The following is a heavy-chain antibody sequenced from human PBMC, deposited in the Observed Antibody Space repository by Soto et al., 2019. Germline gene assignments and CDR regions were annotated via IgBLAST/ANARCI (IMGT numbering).Heavy chain of an antibody. CDR2: SYYNGTT. D-gene: IGHD5-12*01. J-gene: IGHJ4*02. CDR1: GDSISSYY. CDR3: ARHKEIVGTVIFDQ. Sequence: QVQLQESGPGLVKPSETLSLTCTVSGDSISSYYWSWIWQPPGKGLEWIAYSYYNGTTNYNPSLKSRVTISVDTSKNQYSLRLSSVTAADTAVYYCARHKEIVGTVIFDQWGQGTLVTVSS. V-gene: IGHV4-59*08.